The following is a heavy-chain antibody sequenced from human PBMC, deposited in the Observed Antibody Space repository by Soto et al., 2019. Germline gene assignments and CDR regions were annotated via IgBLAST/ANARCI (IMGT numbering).Heavy chain of an antibody. V-gene: IGHV4-4*02. J-gene: IGHJ5*02. CDR1: SGSISSSNW. CDR2: IYHSGST. Sequence: QVQLQESGPGLVQPSGTLSLTCAVSSGSISSSNWWRWVRQPPGKGLEWIGGIYHSGSTNYNPSLKSRVTISVDKSKNQFSLKLSSVPAAETAVYYCARVDYDILTGWGEAFDPWGQGTLVTVSS. CDR3: ARVDYDILTGWGEAFDP. D-gene: IGHD3-9*01.